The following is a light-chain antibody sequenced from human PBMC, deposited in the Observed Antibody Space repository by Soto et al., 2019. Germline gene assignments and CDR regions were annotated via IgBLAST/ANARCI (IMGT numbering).Light chain of an antibody. J-gene: IGLJ1*01. Sequence: QSVLTQPRSVSGSPGQSVTVSCTGTSSDVGGYNCVSWYQQYPGRAPKLMIYDVNKRPSGVPDRFSGSKSGNTASLTISGLQAEDEADYYCCSYAGTYTNYVFGTGTKVTVL. V-gene: IGLV2-11*01. CDR3: CSYAGTYTNYV. CDR2: DVN. CDR1: SSDVGGYNC.